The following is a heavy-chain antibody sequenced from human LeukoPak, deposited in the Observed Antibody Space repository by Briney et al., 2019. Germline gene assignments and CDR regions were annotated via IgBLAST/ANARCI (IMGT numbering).Heavy chain of an antibody. CDR3: AVNYYDSSGYYPYFDY. CDR1: GFTVSSNY. J-gene: IGHJ4*02. D-gene: IGHD3-22*01. CDR2: IYSGGST. Sequence: PGGSLRLSCAASGFTVSSNYMSWVRPAPGKGLEWVSVIYSGGSTYYADSVKGRFTISRDNSKNTLYLQMNSLRAEDTAVYYCAVNYYDSSGYYPYFDYWGQGTLVTVSS. V-gene: IGHV3-66*01.